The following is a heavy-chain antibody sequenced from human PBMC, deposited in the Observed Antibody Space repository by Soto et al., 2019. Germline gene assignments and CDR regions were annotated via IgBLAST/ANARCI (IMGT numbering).Heavy chain of an antibody. CDR3: ARDAEGYYGSEKTGGMDV. CDR2: ISSSSSYT. D-gene: IGHD3-10*01. CDR1: GFTFSDYY. V-gene: IGHV3-11*05. J-gene: IGHJ6*02. Sequence: QVQLVESGGGLVKPGGSLRLSCAASGFTFSDYYMSWIRQAPGKGLEWVSYISSSSSYTNYADSVKGRFTISRDNAKNSLYLQMNSLRAEDTAVYYCARDAEGYYGSEKTGGMDVWGQGTTVTVSS.